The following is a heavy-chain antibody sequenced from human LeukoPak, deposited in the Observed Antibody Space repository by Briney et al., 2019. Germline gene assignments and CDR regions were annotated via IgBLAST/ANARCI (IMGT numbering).Heavy chain of an antibody. J-gene: IGHJ5*02. CDR2: ISGSGGST. CDR1: GFTFSSYA. V-gene: IGHV3-23*01. Sequence: GGSLRLSYAASGFTFSSYAMSWVRQAPGNGLEWVSAISGSGGSTYYADSVKGRFTISRDNAKKSLYLQMNSLRAEDTAVYYCAREGGSYFDNWFDPWGQGTLVTVSS. CDR3: AREGGSYFDNWFDP. D-gene: IGHD1-26*01.